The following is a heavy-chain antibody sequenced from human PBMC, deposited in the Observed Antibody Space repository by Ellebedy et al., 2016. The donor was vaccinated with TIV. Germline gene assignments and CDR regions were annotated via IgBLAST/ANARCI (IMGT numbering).Heavy chain of an antibody. CDR1: GGSFSGYY. CDR2: INHSGSN. CDR3: ARGAIAVDGTFGYYYGMDV. J-gene: IGHJ6*02. Sequence: MPSETLSLTCAVYGGSFSGYYWSWIRQPPGKGLEWSGEINHSGSNNYNPSLKSRVTISVDTSKNQFSMKLSSVTSADTAVYYCARGAIAVDGTFGYYYGMDVWGQGTTVTVSS. V-gene: IGHV4-34*01. D-gene: IGHD6-19*01.